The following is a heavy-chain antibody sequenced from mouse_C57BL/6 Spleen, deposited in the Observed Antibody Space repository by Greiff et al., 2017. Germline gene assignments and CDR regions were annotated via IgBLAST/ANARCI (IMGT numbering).Heavy chain of an antibody. V-gene: IGHV1-64*01. CDR3: ARSDDYDGGAWFAY. CDR1: GYTFTSYW. J-gene: IGHJ3*01. CDR2: IHPNSGST. Sequence: QVQLQQPGAELVKPGASVKLSCKASGYTFTSYWMHWVKQRPGQGLEWIGMIHPNSGSTNYNEKFKSKATLTVDKSSSTAYMQLSSLTSEDSAVYYCARSDDYDGGAWFAYWGQGTLVTVSA. D-gene: IGHD2-4*01.